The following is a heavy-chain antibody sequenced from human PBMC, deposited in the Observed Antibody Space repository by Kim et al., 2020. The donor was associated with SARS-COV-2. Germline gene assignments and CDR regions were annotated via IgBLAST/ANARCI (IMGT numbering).Heavy chain of an antibody. CDR3: AKDTLAAAGSGYYYYGMDV. Sequence: GGSLRLSCAASGFTFDDYAMHWVRQAPGKGLEWVSGISWNSGSIGYADSVKGRFTISRDNAKNSLYLQMNSLRAEDTALYYCAKDTLAAAGSGYYYYGMDVWGQGTTVTVSS. CDR1: GFTFDDYA. CDR2: ISWNSGSI. D-gene: IGHD6-13*01. V-gene: IGHV3-9*01. J-gene: IGHJ6*02.